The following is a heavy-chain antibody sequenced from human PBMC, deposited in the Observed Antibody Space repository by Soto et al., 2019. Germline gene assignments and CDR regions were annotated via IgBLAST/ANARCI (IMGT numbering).Heavy chain of an antibody. J-gene: IGHJ4*02. CDR1: GYSFSFYG. V-gene: IGHV1-18*01. CDR2: INPSDGNR. D-gene: IGHD6-13*01. CDR3: ASGTAAAGLAS. Sequence: GASVKVSCKPSGYSFSFYGINWVRQAPGQGLEWMGWINPSDGNRNFAQKFEDRVTMTTVTSTNTVFLELRSLKSDDTAVYYCASGTAAAGLASWGQGTLVTVSS.